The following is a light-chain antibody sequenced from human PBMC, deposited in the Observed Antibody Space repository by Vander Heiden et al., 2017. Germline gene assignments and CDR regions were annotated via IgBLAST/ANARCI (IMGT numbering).Light chain of an antibody. CDR1: SSNIAAGNA. J-gene: IGLJ2*01. CDR2: GDS. V-gene: IGLV1-40*01. Sequence: QSVLPQPPSVSEAPGQRVTISCTRGSSNIAAGNAVHWYQQLPGTAPKLLIYGDSNRPSGVPDRFSGSKSGTSASLAITGLQAEDEADYYCQSYDSSRSGSVFGGGTKLTVL. CDR3: QSYDSSRSGSV.